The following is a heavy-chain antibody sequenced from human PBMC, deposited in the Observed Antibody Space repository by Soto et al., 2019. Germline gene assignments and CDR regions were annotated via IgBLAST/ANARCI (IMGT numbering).Heavy chain of an antibody. CDR1: GGSISSGDYY. J-gene: IGHJ4*02. CDR3: ARVIGGNSVDY. Sequence: PSETLSLTCTVSGGSISSGDYYWSWIRQPPGKGLEWIGNIYYSGSTYYNTSLKSRVTISVDTSKNQFSLKLISVTAADTAVYYCARVIGGNSVDYWGQGTLVTVS. CDR2: IYYSGST. V-gene: IGHV4-30-4*01. D-gene: IGHD2-21*02.